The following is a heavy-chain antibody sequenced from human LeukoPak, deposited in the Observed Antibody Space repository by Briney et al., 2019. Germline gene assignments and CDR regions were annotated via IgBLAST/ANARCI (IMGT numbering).Heavy chain of an antibody. CDR2: ISSSTSYI. V-gene: IGHV3-21*01. CDR1: GFTFSSYS. J-gene: IGHJ4*02. Sequence: GGSLRLSCAASGFTFSSYSMNWIRKAPGKGLEWVSSISSSTSYIYYADSVKGRFTISKDNAKNSLYLQMNSLRAEDTAVYYCARAGGSTVSHSDYWGQGTLVTVSS. D-gene: IGHD4-17*01. CDR3: ARAGGSTVSHSDY.